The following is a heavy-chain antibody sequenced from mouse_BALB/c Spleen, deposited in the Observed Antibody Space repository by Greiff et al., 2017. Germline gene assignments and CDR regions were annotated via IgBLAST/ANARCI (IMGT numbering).Heavy chain of an antibody. CDR2: ISSGGSYT. CDR1: GFTFSSYG. Sequence: EVKLMESGGDLVKPGGSLKLSCAASGFTFSSYGMSWVRQTPDKRLEWVATISSGGSYTYYPDSVKGRFTISRDNAKNTLYLQMSSLKSEDTAMYYCARHSEAWFAYWGQGTLVTVSA. J-gene: IGHJ3*01. CDR3: ARHSEAWFAY. V-gene: IGHV5-6*01.